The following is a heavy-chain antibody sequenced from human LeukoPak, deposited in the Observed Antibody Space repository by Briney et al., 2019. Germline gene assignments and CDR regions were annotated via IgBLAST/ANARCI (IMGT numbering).Heavy chain of an antibody. D-gene: IGHD3-10*01. CDR1: GGSISSYY. J-gene: IGHJ5*02. V-gene: IGHV4-39*07. CDR3: ASALWFGELELDP. CDR2: IYYSGST. Sequence: SETLSLTCTVSGGSISSYYWGWIRQPPGKGLEWIGSIYYSGSTYYNPSLKSRVTISVDTSKNQFSLKLSSVTAADTAVYYCASALWFGELELDPWGQGTLVTVSS.